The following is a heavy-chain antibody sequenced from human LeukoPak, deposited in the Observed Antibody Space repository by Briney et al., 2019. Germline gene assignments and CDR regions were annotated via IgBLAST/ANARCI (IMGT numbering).Heavy chain of an antibody. CDR1: VYTFTIYG. V-gene: IGHV1-18*01. D-gene: IGHD3-10*01. CDR3: ARSLLCFGELLPDSYLASPQRAFDI. CDR2: ISAYNGNT. Sequence: GASVTVSYKASVYTFTIYGISWVGQAPGQGLEWMGWISAYNGNTNYAQKLQGRVTMTTDTSTSTAYMELRSLSSPDTAVYYCARSLLCFGELLPDSYLASPQRAFDICGQETMVTVSS. J-gene: IGHJ3*02.